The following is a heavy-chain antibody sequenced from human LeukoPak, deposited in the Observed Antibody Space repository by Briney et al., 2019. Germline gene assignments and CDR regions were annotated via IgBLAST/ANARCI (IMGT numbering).Heavy chain of an antibody. D-gene: IGHD3-3*01. CDR3: ARARGSDFWSGFYYYYYYMDV. CDR2: ISYDGSTK. V-gene: IGHV3-30*03. J-gene: IGHJ6*03. Sequence: GGSLRLSCEASGFTFSNYAMHWVRRAPGKGLERVALISYDGSTKHYADSVKGRFTISRDNSKNTLSLQINSLRSEDTAVYYCARARGSDFWSGFYYYYYYMDVWGKGTTVTVSS. CDR1: GFTFSNYA.